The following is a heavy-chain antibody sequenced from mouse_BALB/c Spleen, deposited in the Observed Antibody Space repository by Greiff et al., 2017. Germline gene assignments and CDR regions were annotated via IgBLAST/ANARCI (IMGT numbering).Heavy chain of an antibody. V-gene: IGHV1S22*01. D-gene: IGHD1-1*01. CDR2: IYPGSGST. J-gene: IGHJ1*01. CDR1: GYTFTSYW. CDR3: TRRGLLRDWYFDV. Sequence: LKQPGSELVRPGASVKLSCKASGYTFTSYWMHWVKQRHGQGLEWIGNIYPGSGSTNYDEKFKSKGTLTVDTSSSTAYMHLSSLTSEDSAVYYCTRRGLLRDWYFDVWGAGTTVTVSS.